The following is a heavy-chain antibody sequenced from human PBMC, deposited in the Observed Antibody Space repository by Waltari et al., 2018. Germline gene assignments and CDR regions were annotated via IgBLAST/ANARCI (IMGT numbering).Heavy chain of an antibody. D-gene: IGHD3-22*01. Sequence: QVQLVQPAAEGKTPGASLKASFTASGYTLTRYAISWVRQATAQGLEWTGWINPNSGNTGYAQKFQGRVTMNRNTSISTAYMELSSLRSEDTAVYYCARMALGYYDSSGYHWGQGTLVTVSS. CDR3: ARMALGYYDSSGYH. CDR1: GYTLTRYA. J-gene: IGHJ4*02. CDR2: INPNSGNT. V-gene: IGHV1-8*01.